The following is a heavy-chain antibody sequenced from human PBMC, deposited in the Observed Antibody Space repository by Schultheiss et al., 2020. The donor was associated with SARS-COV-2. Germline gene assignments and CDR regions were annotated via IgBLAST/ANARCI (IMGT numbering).Heavy chain of an antibody. Sequence: SVKVSFPASGYSFISYGISWVRQAPGQGLEWMGWISAYKGNTKYAQKVQGRVTMTTETTTSTAYMELRSLRFDDTAVYYCARSLGGVQTDSWGQGTLVTVSS. V-gene: IGHV1-18*01. J-gene: IGHJ4*02. CDR3: ARSLGGVQTDS. D-gene: IGHD3-16*01. CDR2: ISAYKGNT. CDR1: GYSFISYG.